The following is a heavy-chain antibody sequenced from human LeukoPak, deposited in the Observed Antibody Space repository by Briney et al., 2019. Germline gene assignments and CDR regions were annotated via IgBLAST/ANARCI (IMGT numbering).Heavy chain of an antibody. Sequence: PSETLSLTCTVSDGSISSSSYYWGWIRQPPGKGLEWIGYIYHSGSTYYNPSLKSRVTISVDRSKNQFSLKLSSVTAADTAVYYCARDDYWGQGTLVTVSS. CDR1: DGSISSSSYY. J-gene: IGHJ4*02. CDR3: ARDDY. CDR2: IYHSGST. V-gene: IGHV4-39*07.